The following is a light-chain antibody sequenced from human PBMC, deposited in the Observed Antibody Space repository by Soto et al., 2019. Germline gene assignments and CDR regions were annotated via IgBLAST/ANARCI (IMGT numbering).Light chain of an antibody. V-gene: IGKV3-20*01. Sequence: ELVMTQSPATLSVSPGERATLSCRASQTLGSNVAWYQQKPGQAPRLLIYDASSRATGIPDRFSGSGSGTDFTLTISRLEPEDFAVYYCQQYGSSPYTFGQGTKLEIK. CDR2: DAS. CDR3: QQYGSSPYT. J-gene: IGKJ2*01. CDR1: QTLGSN.